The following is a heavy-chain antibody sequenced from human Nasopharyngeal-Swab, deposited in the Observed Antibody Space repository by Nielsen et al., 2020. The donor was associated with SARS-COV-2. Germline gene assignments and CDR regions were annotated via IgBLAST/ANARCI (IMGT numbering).Heavy chain of an antibody. D-gene: IGHD3-3*01. CDR3: AREKDFWGGSHYFYMDV. CDR1: GFTFSIYW. J-gene: IGHJ6*03. CDR2: MNEDGSEK. Sequence: GGSLRLSCAASGFTFSIYWMTWVRQAPGRGLEWVPNMNEDGSEKNYVDSVKGRFTISRDNAKNLLYLQMNSLRAEDTAVYYCAREKDFWGGSHYFYMDVWGKGTTVTVSS. V-gene: IGHV3-7*05.